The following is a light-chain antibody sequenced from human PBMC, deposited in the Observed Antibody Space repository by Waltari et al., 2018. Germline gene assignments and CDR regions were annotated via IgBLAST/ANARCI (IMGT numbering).Light chain of an antibody. V-gene: IGKV3-15*01. CDR1: QSVSSN. J-gene: IGKJ1*01. Sequence: EIVMTQSPATLSVSPGERATLSCRASQSVSSNLAWYQPKPGQAPRPLIYGASTRATGIPARFSGSGSGTEFTLTISSLQSEDFAVYYCQQYNNWPPWTFGQGTKVEIK. CDR3: QQYNNWPPWT. CDR2: GAS.